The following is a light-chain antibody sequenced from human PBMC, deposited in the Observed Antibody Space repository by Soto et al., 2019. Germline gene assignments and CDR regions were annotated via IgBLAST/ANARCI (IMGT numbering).Light chain of an antibody. V-gene: IGLV2-8*01. CDR3: SSYAGSNNLYV. CDR2: EVS. J-gene: IGLJ1*01. Sequence: QSVLTQPPSASGSPGQSATISCTGTSSDVGGYNYVSWYQQHPGKAPKLMIYEVSKRPSGVPDRFSGSKSGNTASLTVSGLQAEDEADYYCSSYAGSNNLYVFGTGTKVT. CDR1: SSDVGGYNY.